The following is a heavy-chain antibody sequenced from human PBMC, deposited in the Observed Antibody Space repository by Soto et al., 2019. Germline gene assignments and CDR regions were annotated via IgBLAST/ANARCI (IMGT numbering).Heavy chain of an antibody. J-gene: IGHJ5*02. CDR2: ISNSGST. Sequence: SDTLSLTCTVSGGSISGNFYYWGWIRQPPGKGLEWIAYISNSGSTYYNPSLKSRVTISVDRSKNQFSLKLSSVTAADTAVYYCASIYDSSGYYYGNNWFDPWGQGTLVTVS. CDR3: ASIYDSSGYYYGNNWFDP. CDR1: GGSISGNFYY. D-gene: IGHD3-22*01. V-gene: IGHV4-39*07.